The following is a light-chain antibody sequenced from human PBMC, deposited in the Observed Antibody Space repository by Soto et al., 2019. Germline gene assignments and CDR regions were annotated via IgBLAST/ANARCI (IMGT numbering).Light chain of an antibody. CDR1: SSDVGGYNY. CDR2: EVS. Sequence: QSALTQPASVSGSPGQSITISCTGTSSDVGGYNYVSWYQQHPGKAPKLMIYEVSNRPSGVSNRFSGSKSGNTASLTISGLKAVDVADYYCTSYTSISRYVFGTGTKVTVL. J-gene: IGLJ1*01. CDR3: TSYTSISRYV. V-gene: IGLV2-14*01.